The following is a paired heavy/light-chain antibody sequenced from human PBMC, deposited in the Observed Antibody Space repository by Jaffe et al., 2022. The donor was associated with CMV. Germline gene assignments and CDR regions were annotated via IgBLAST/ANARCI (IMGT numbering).Light chain of an antibody. Sequence: DIVMTQSPDSLAVSLGERATINCKSSQSVLYSSNNNNYLAWYQQKPGQPPKLLIYWASTRKSGVPDRFSGSGSGTDFTLTISSLQAEDVAVYYCQQYYSTPLTFGGGTKVEIK. V-gene: IGKV4-1*01. CDR2: WAS. CDR1: QSVLYSSNNNNY. J-gene: IGKJ4*01. CDR3: QQYYSTPLT.
Heavy chain of an antibody. J-gene: IGHJ5*02. CDR2: IYYSGFT. CDR3: ARGISRTDNWFDP. D-gene: IGHD2-2*01. Sequence: QVQLQESGPGLVKPSETLSLTCTVSGDSINNYYWTWIRQPPGKGLEWIGYIYYSGFTNYNPSLKSRVTISIDTSKNQFSLKLSSVTAADTAVYYCARGISRTDNWFDPWGQGTLVTVSS. V-gene: IGHV4-59*01. CDR1: GDSINNYY.